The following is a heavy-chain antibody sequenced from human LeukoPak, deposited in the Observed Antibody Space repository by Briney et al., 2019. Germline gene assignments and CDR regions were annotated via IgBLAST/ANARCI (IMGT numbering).Heavy chain of an antibody. Sequence: ASVKVSCKASGYTFTGYYMHWVRKAPGQGLEWMGWINPNSGGTNYAQKFQGRVTMTRDTSISTAYMELSRLRSDDTAVYYCARDSIVLMVYAMPNWFDPWGQGTLVTVSS. V-gene: IGHV1-2*02. CDR1: GYTFTGYY. D-gene: IGHD2-8*01. CDR3: ARDSIVLMVYAMPNWFDP. CDR2: INPNSGGT. J-gene: IGHJ5*02.